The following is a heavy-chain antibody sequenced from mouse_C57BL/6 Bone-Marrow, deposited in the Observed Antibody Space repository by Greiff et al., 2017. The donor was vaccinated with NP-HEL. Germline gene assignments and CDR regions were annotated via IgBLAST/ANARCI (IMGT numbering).Heavy chain of an antibody. CDR1: GYSITSDY. CDR2: ISYSGST. D-gene: IGHD2-5*01. CDR3: ARSYYSNYWYFDV. J-gene: IGHJ1*03. V-gene: IGHV3-8*01. Sequence: EVKLMESGPGLAKPSQTLSLTCSVTGYSITSDYWNWIRKFPGNKLEYMGYISYSGSTYYNPSLKSRISITRDTSKNQYYLQLNSVTTEDTATYYCARSYYSNYWYFDVWGTGTTVTVSS.